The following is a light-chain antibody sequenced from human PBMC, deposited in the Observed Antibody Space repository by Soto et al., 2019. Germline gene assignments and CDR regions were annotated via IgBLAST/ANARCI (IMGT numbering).Light chain of an antibody. CDR1: SSNIGAGYD. Sequence: QSVLTQPTSVSGAPGQRVTISCSGSSSNIGAGYDVHWYQQLPGTAPKLLIYNNNDRPSGVPDRFSGSKSGTSASLAIVGLQAEDEADYYCQSYDSSLSGSTVFGGGTKLTVL. J-gene: IGLJ2*01. CDR2: NNN. CDR3: QSYDSSLSGSTV. V-gene: IGLV1-40*01.